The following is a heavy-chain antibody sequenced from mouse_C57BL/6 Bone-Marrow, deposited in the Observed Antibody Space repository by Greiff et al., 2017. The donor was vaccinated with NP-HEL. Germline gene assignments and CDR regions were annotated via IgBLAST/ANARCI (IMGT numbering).Heavy chain of an antibody. CDR2: IDPSDSYT. CDR1: GYTFTSYW. Sequence: QVQLQQPGAELVMPGASVKLSCKASGYTFTSYWMHWVKQRPGQGLEWIGEIDPSDSYTNYNQKFKGKSTLTVDKSSSTAYMQLSSLTSDDSAVYYCAREGSSGSAWFAYWGQGTLVTVSA. J-gene: IGHJ3*01. CDR3: AREGSSGSAWFAY. V-gene: IGHV1-69*01. D-gene: IGHD3-2*02.